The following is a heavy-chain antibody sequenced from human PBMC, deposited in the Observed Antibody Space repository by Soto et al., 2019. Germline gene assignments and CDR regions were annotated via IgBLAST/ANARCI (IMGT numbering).Heavy chain of an antibody. V-gene: IGHV3-74*01. CDR1: GITFSGFW. Sequence: VPLVESGGGSVQPGGSLRLSCVASGITFSGFWMHWVRQVPGKGLEWVARVDSAGSGTSYADSVKGRFTVSRDNAKNTLSLQMDSLRVEDTAVYYCATVFEHWGQGFPVTVSS. CDR2: VDSAGSGT. J-gene: IGHJ4*02. CDR3: ATVFEH.